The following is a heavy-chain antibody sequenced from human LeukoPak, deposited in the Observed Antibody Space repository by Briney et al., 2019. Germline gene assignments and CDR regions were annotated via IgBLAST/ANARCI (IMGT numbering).Heavy chain of an antibody. Sequence: SETLSLTCTVSGGSISRYYWSWIRQPAGKGLEWIGRIYTSGSTNYNPSLKSRVTMSVDTSKNQFSLKLSSVTAADTAVYYCARSHREGLVGLFDPWGQGTLVTVSS. CDR3: ARSHREGLVGLFDP. CDR2: IYTSGST. CDR1: GGSISRYY. J-gene: IGHJ5*02. D-gene: IGHD1-26*01. V-gene: IGHV4-4*07.